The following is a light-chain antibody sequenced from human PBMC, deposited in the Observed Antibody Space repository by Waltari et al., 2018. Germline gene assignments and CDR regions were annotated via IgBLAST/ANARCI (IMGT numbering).Light chain of an antibody. CDR1: EDIRND. Sequence: TQLTQSPSSLSASVGDRVILTCRASEDIRNDLAWYQQQPGKAPKVLIYGTSILHNGGPSRFSGSGSGTDFTLTITNLQPEDFATYFCLHDYGYPRTFGQGTKVEVK. V-gene: IGKV1-6*01. CDR3: LHDYGYPRT. J-gene: IGKJ1*01. CDR2: GTS.